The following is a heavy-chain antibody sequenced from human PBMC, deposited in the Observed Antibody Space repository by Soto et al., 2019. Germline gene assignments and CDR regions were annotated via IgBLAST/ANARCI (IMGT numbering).Heavy chain of an antibody. CDR1: GGSISSYY. Sequence: LSLTCTVSGGSISSYYWSWIRQPAGKGLEWIGRIYTSGSTNYNPSLKSRVTMSVDTSKNQFSLKLSSVTAADTAVYYCARTTMVRGVIIEWRFDPWGQGTLVTVSS. CDR2: IYTSGST. CDR3: ARTTMVRGVIIEWRFDP. V-gene: IGHV4-4*07. J-gene: IGHJ5*02. D-gene: IGHD3-10*01.